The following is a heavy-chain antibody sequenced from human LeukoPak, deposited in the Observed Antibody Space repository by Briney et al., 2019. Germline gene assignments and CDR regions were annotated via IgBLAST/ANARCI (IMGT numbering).Heavy chain of an antibody. D-gene: IGHD2-2*01. V-gene: IGHV3-7*01. Sequence: GGSLRLSCAASGFTFSSYWMSWVRQAPGKGLEWVANIKQDGSEKYYVDSVKGRFTISRDNAKNSLYLQMNSLRAEDTAVYYCARDRCSCYRTSCPECDAFDIWGQGTMVTVSS. CDR3: ARDRCSCYRTSCPECDAFDI. CDR1: GFTFSSYW. J-gene: IGHJ3*02. CDR2: IKQDGSEK.